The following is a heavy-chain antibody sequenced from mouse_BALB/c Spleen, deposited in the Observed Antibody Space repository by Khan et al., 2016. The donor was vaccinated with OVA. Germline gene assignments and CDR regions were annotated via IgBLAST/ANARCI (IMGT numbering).Heavy chain of an antibody. CDR1: GYTFINYW. J-gene: IGHJ2*01. D-gene: IGHD1-1*01. CDR2: INPSTAYT. Sequence: QVQLKQSGAELAKPGASVKMSCKASGYTFINYWILWVKQRPGQGLEWIGYINPSTAYTEYNQNFKDKATLPADKSSSTAYMQLSSLTSEDSAVYYCARRGLRWDFDYWGQGTTLTVSS. CDR3: ARRGLRWDFDY. V-gene: IGHV1-7*01.